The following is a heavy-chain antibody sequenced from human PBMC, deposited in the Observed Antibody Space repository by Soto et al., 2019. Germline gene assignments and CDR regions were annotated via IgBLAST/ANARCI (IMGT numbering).Heavy chain of an antibody. J-gene: IGHJ6*02. CDR3: ARDYYGSGSYKDYYYGMDV. CDR2: IYYSGST. Sequence: PSETLSLTCTVSCGSISSYYWSWIRQPPGKGLEWIGYIYYSGSTNYNPSLKSRVTISVDTSKNQFSLKLSSVTAADTAVYYCARDYYGSGSYKDYYYGMDVWGQGTTVTVSS. D-gene: IGHD3-10*01. V-gene: IGHV4-59*01. CDR1: CGSISSYY.